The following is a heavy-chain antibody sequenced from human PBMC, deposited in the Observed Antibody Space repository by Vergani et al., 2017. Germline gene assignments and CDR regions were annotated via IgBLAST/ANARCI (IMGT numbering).Heavy chain of an antibody. CDR2: IIPILGIA. CDR1: GGTFSSYA. J-gene: IGHJ3*02. Sequence: QVQLVQSGAEVKKPGSSVKVSCKASGGTFSSYAISWVRQAPGQGLEWMGRIIPILGIANYAKKFQGRVTITADKSTITAYMELSSLRSEDTAVYYWASFKEMRYAFDIWGQGTMVTVSS. V-gene: IGHV1-69*04. CDR3: ASFKEMRYAFDI. D-gene: IGHD5-24*01.